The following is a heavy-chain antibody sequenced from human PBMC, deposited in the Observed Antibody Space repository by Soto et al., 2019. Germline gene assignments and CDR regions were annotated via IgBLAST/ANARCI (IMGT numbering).Heavy chain of an antibody. V-gene: IGHV3-30*04. Sequence: GGSLRLPCAASGFTFSSYAMHWVRQAPGKGLEWVAVISYDGSNKYYADSVKGRFTISRDNSKNTLYLQMNSLRAEDTAVYYCARVSVLLGTYYAFDIWGQGTMVTVSS. J-gene: IGHJ3*02. CDR2: ISYDGSNK. CDR3: ARVSVLLGTYYAFDI. D-gene: IGHD7-27*01. CDR1: GFTFSSYA.